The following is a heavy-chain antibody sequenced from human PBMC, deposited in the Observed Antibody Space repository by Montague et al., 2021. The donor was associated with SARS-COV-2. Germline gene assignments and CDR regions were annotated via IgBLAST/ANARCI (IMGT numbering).Heavy chain of an antibody. Sequence: SETLSLTCAVYGGSFSGYYWSWIRQPPGKGLEWIGEINHSGSTNYNPSXXSRVTISVDTSKNQFSLKLSSVTAADTAVYYCARGRRILLWFGELLSGGDYYGIDVWGQGTTVTVSS. V-gene: IGHV4-34*01. CDR1: GGSFSGYY. CDR3: ARGRRILLWFGELLSGGDYYGIDV. J-gene: IGHJ6*02. CDR2: INHSGST. D-gene: IGHD3-10*01.